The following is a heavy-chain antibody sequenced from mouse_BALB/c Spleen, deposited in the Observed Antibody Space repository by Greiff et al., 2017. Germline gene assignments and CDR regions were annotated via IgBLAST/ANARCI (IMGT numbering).Heavy chain of an antibody. CDR2: IDPANGNT. CDR1: GFTITDSY. CDR3: ARCGLRQAWFAY. V-gene: IGHV14-3*02. Sequence: VQLQQSGAELVKPGASVKLSCTASGFTITDSYMHWVKQRPEQGLEWIGRIDPANGNTKYDPKFQGKATITADTSSNTAYLQLSSLTSEDTAVYYCARCGLRQAWFAYWGQGTLVTVSA. J-gene: IGHJ3*01. D-gene: IGHD2-2*01.